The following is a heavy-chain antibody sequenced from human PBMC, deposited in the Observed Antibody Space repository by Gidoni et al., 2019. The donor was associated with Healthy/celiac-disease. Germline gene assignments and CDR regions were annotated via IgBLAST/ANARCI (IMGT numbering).Heavy chain of an antibody. D-gene: IGHD3-10*01. Sequence: QVPLVQSGAEVKKPGASVMVSCKASGYTFTSYAMHGVRQSPGHRLEWMGWINAGNGNTKYTQKFQGRVTITRDTSASTAYMELSSLRSEDTAVYYCARGGKVLLWCGELLTLDYWGQGTLVTVSS. J-gene: IGHJ4*02. CDR2: INAGNGNT. CDR3: ARGGKVLLWCGELLTLDY. CDR1: GYTFTSYA. V-gene: IGHV1-3*01.